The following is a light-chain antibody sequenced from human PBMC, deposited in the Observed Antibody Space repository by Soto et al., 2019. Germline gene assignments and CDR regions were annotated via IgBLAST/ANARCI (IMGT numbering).Light chain of an antibody. J-gene: IGKJ4*01. V-gene: IGKV1-9*01. Sequence: IQLTQSRSSLSASVGDSVTITCRASQGISSYLGWYQQKTGKAPNILIYDASTLHSGVPSRFSGGGSGTDCNLTISSLQPEDVATYYCQQVNVYPSTFTGGTKVDIK. CDR1: QGISSY. CDR3: QQVNVYPST. CDR2: DAS.